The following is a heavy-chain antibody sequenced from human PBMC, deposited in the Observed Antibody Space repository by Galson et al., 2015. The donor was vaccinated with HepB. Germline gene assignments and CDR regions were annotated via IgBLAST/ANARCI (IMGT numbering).Heavy chain of an antibody. CDR1: GGSISSSSYY. D-gene: IGHD3-3*01. J-gene: IGHJ4*02. V-gene: IGHV4-39*01. CDR2: IYYSGST. CDR3: ARGVLRFLEWSPLGFDY. Sequence: LSLTCTVSGGSISSSSYYWGWIRQPPGKGLEWTGSIYYSGSTYYNPSIKSRVTISVDTSKNQFSLKLSSVTAADTAVYYCARGVLRFLEWSPLGFDYWGQGTLVTVSS.